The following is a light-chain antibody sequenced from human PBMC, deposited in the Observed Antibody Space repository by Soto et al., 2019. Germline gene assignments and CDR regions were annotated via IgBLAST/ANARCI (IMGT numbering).Light chain of an antibody. Sequence: QSVLTQPASVSGSPGQSIPISCPGTSSNVGGYHYVSWYQQHPGKAPKLMIYEVSNRPSGVSNRFSGSKSGNTASLTISGLQPEDETDYYCSSYTSSNTLVFGTGTKVTVL. J-gene: IGLJ1*01. CDR3: SSYTSSNTLV. CDR2: EVS. CDR1: SSNVGGYHY. V-gene: IGLV2-14*01.